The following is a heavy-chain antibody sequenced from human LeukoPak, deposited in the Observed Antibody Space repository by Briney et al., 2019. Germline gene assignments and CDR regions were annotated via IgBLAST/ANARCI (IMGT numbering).Heavy chain of an antibody. Sequence: AGGSLRLSCAASGFTFSSYAMHWVRQAPGKGLEWVAVISYDGSNKYYADSVKGRFTISRDNSKNTLYLQMNSLRAEDTAVYYCAKDEQDGYKPSLDYWGQGTLVTVSS. V-gene: IGHV3-30-3*01. CDR2: ISYDGSNK. D-gene: IGHD5-24*01. J-gene: IGHJ4*02. CDR1: GFTFSSYA. CDR3: AKDEQDGYKPSLDY.